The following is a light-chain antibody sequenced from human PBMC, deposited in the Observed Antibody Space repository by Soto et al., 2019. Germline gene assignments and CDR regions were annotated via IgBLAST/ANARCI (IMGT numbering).Light chain of an antibody. CDR1: SIDVGAYNY. J-gene: IGLJ1*01. CDR3: SSYAGSDVFV. CDR2: EVS. V-gene: IGLV2-8*01. Sequence: QSALTQPPSASGSPGQSFAISCTVTSIDVGAYNYVAWYQQHPGKVPKLMIYEVSKRPSGVPDRFSGSKSGNTASLTVSGLQADDEADYYCSSYAGSDVFVFGTGTKVTVL.